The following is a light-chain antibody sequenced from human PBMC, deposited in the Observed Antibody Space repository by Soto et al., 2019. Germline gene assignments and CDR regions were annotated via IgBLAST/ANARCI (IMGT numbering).Light chain of an antibody. CDR1: QGVSSY. CDR3: QQRS. J-gene: IGKJ4*01. CDR2: DAS. V-gene: IGKV3D-11*01. Sequence: EIVLTQSPATLSLSPGERATLSCRASQGVSSYLAWYQQKPGQAPRLLIYDASNRATGIPARFSGSGPGTDFTLTIRSLEPEDFAVYYCQQRSFGGGTKVEIK.